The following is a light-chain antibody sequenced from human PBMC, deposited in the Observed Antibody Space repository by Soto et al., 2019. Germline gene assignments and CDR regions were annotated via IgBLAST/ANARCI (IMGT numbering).Light chain of an antibody. Sequence: QSALTQPASVSGSPGQSIAISCTGTSSDVGGYIYVSWYQQHPGKAPKLMIFDVSNRPSGVSNRFSGSKSGNTASLTISGLQAEDEADYYCSSYTSSGTLYVFGTGTKVTVL. CDR3: SSYTSSGTLYV. V-gene: IGLV2-14*01. CDR2: DVS. CDR1: SSDVGGYIY. J-gene: IGLJ1*01.